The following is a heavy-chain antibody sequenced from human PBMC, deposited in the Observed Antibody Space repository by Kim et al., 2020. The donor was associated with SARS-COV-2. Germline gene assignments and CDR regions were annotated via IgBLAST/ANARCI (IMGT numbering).Heavy chain of an antibody. D-gene: IGHD3-10*01. J-gene: IGHJ4*02. V-gene: IGHV4-34*01. CDR1: GGSFSGYY. CDR2: INHSGST. CDR3: ARPYYYGSGTLWGY. Sequence: SETLSLTCAVYGGSFSGYYWSWIRQPPGKGLEWIGEINHSGSTNYNPSLKSRVTISVDTSKNQFSLKLSSVTAADTAVYYCARPYYYGSGTLWGYWGQGTLVTVSS.